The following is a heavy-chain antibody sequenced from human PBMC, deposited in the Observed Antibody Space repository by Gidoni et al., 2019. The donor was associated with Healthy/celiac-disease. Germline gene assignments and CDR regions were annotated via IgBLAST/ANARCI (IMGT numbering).Heavy chain of an antibody. J-gene: IGHJ4*02. CDR3: TRDGWTYYYDSSGLYYFDY. CDR2: IRSKAYGGTT. Sequence: EVQLVESGGGLVKPGRSLRLSCTASGFTFGDYAMRWFRQAPGKGLEWVGFIRSKAYGGTTEYAASVKGRFTISRDDSKSIAYLQMNSLKTEDTAVYYCTRDGWTYYYDSSGLYYFDYWGQGTLVTVSS. CDR1: GFTFGDYA. V-gene: IGHV3-49*05. D-gene: IGHD3-22*01.